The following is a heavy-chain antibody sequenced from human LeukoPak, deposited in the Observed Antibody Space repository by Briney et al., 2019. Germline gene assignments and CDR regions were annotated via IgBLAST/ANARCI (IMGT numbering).Heavy chain of an antibody. J-gene: IGHJ4*02. CDR1: GFIFSSYW. CDR2: INSDGSST. V-gene: IGHV3-74*01. CDR3: ARGSFEQPPMDY. Sequence: GGSLRLSCAASGFIFSSYWMHWVRQAPGKGLVWVSRINSDGSSTSYADSVKGRFTISRDNAKNTLYLQMNSLRAEDTAVYYCARGSFEQPPMDYWGQGTLVTVSS. D-gene: IGHD6-13*01.